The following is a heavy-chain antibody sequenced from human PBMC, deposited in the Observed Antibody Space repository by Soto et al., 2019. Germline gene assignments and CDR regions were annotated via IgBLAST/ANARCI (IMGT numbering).Heavy chain of an antibody. CDR2: IYYSGST. V-gene: IGHV4-30-4*01. D-gene: IGHD3-16*02. CDR1: GGSISSGDYY. Sequence: QVQLQESGPGLVKPSQTLSLTCTVSGGSISSGDYYWSWIRQPPGKGLEWIGYIYYSGSTYYNPSLKSRVTISVDTSKNQFSLKLSSVTAADTAVYYCAREEHDYVWGSYRSGYFDYWGQGTLVTVSS. J-gene: IGHJ4*02. CDR3: AREEHDYVWGSYRSGYFDY.